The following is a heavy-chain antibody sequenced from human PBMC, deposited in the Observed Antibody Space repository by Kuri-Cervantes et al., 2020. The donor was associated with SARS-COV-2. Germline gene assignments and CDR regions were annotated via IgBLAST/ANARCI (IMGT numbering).Heavy chain of an antibody. V-gene: IGHV3-7*01. CDR3: ARDPAAGLYYYYMDV. Sequence: ETLSFTCAASGFTFSSYWMSWVRQAPGKGLEWVANIKQDGSEKYYVDSVKGRFTISRDNAKNSLYLQMNSLRAEDTAVYYCARDPAAGLYYYYMDVWGKGTTVTVS. CDR2: IKQDGSEK. CDR1: GFTFSSYW. J-gene: IGHJ6*03. D-gene: IGHD6-13*01.